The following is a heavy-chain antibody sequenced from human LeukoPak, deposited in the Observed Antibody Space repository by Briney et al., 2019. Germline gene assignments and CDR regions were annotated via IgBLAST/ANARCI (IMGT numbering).Heavy chain of an antibody. CDR2: ISGSGGST. V-gene: IGHV3-23*01. J-gene: IGHJ4*02. CDR3: AKDRAYYYDSSGYNLDY. CDR1: GFTFSSYA. Sequence: GGSLRLSCAASGFTFSSYAMSWVRQAPGKGLEWVSGISGSGGSTYYADSVKGHFTISRDSSKDTLYLQMNSLRVEDTAVYYCAKDRAYYYDSSGYNLDYWGQGTLVTVSS. D-gene: IGHD3-22*01.